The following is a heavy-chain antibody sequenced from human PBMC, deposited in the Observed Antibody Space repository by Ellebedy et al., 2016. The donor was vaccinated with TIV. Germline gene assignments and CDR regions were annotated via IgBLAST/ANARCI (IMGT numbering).Heavy chain of an antibody. CDR3: AKSNGFYNWFNP. J-gene: IGHJ5*02. D-gene: IGHD2-8*01. CDR1: GATFGSFA. CDR2: IIPLFDKT. Sequence: SVKVSXXASGATFGSFALSWVRQAPGQGLEWMGGIIPLFDKTQYAQKFQGRLTFSADDSTSTACMELSSLRSDDTAVYYCAKSNGFYNWFNPWGQGTLVAVLS. V-gene: IGHV1-69*13.